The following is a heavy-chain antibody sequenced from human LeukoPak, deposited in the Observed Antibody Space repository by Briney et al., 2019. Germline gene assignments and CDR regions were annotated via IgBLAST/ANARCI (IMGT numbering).Heavy chain of an antibody. Sequence: SETLSLTCTVSGGSSSSSSYYWGWIRQPPGKGLEWSGSIYYSGSTHYNPSLKSRVTISVDTSKNEFSLKLSSVTAADTAVYYCARNNTLMMYPRGGEDKGFDYWGQGTLVTVSS. CDR3: ARNNTLMMYPRGGEDKGFDY. CDR1: GGSSSSSSYY. J-gene: IGHJ4*02. CDR2: IYYSGST. V-gene: IGHV4-39*01. D-gene: IGHD2-8*01.